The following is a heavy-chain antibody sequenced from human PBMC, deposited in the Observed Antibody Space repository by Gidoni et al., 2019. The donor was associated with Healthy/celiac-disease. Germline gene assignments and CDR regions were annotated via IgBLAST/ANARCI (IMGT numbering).Heavy chain of an antibody. D-gene: IGHD3-22*01. J-gene: IGHJ4*02. CDR2: IGGSGGST. V-gene: IGHV3-23*01. Sequence: EVQLLASGGGLVQPGWSLRLPCEASGFPFRSYALSWVRQAQGPGLEWVSAIGGSGGSTYYADSVKGRFTISRDKSKNTLYLQMNSLRAEDTAVYYCAKDLYYDSSGYQPSFDYWGQGTLVTVSS. CDR3: AKDLYYDSSGYQPSFDY. CDR1: GFPFRSYA.